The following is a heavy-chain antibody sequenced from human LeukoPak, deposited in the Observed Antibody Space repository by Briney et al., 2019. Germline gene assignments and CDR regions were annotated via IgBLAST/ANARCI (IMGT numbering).Heavy chain of an antibody. CDR3: AKDQGQAVVPRRFDY. J-gene: IGHJ4*02. V-gene: IGHV3-23*01. D-gene: IGHD2-2*01. CDR2: IYYSGGNT. Sequence: GGSLRLSCAASGFMFSNFAMSWVRQAPGKGLEWVSTIYYSGGNTYSPDSVKGRFTISRDNAKNTLYLQMNSLRAEDTAVYYCAKDQGQAVVPRRFDYWGQGTLVTVSS. CDR1: GFMFSNFA.